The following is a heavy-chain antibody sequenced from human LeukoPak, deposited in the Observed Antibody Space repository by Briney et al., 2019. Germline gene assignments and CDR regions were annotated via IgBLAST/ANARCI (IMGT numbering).Heavy chain of an antibody. J-gene: IGHJ4*01. Sequence: GGSLRLSCAASGFPFSEYSMNWVRQAPGKGLEWISYIGISSGNTKYADSVKGRSTISGDNAKNSLYLQMNSLRVEDTAVYCCARDHNYAFDNWGHGTLVTVSS. D-gene: IGHD1-1*01. CDR1: GFPFSEYS. CDR2: IGISSGNT. V-gene: IGHV3-11*06. CDR3: ARDHNYAFDN.